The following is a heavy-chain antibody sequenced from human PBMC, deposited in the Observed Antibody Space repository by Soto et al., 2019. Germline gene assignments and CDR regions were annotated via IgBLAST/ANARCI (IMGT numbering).Heavy chain of an antibody. Sequence: EVQLVESGGGLVQPGRSLRLSCAASGFTFDDYAMHWGRQAPGKGLEWVSGISWNSGSIGYADSVKGRFTISRDNAKNSLYLQMNSLRAEDTALYYCAKALSSGSTDFDYWGQGTLVTVSS. CDR2: ISWNSGSI. CDR3: AKALSSGSTDFDY. V-gene: IGHV3-9*01. J-gene: IGHJ4*02. D-gene: IGHD6-19*01. CDR1: GFTFDDYA.